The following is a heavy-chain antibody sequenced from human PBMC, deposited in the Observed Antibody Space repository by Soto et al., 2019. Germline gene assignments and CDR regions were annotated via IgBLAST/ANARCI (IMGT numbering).Heavy chain of an antibody. J-gene: IGHJ4*02. V-gene: IGHV4-59*08. CDR2: IYYSGST. D-gene: IGHD6-13*01. CDR1: GGSISSYY. Sequence: QVQLQESGPGLVKPSETLSLTCTVSGGSISSYYWSWIRQPPGKGLEWIGYIYYSGSTNYNPSHKSRVPISVDTSKNQFSLKLSSVTAADTAVYYCARLVIAAAGYFPFDYWGQGTLVTVSS. CDR3: ARLVIAAAGYFPFDY.